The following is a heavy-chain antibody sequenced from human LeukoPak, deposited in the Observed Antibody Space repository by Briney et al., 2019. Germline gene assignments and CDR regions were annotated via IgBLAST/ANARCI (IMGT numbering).Heavy chain of an antibody. V-gene: IGHV4-34*01. J-gene: IGHJ4*02. CDR2: INHSGST. Sequence: WARRPPGKGRKWIGEINHSGSTNYNPSLKSRVTISVDTSKNQFSLKLSSVTAADTAVYYCASGTGSSWYCYWGQGTLVTVSS. D-gene: IGHD6-13*01. CDR3: ASGTGSSWYCY.